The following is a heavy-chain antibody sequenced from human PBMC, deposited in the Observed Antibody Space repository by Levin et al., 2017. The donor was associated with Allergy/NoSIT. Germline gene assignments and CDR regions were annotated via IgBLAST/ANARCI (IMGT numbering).Heavy chain of an antibody. Sequence: LSLTCAASGFTFSSYGMHWVRQAPGKGLEWVAVISYDGSNKYYADSVKGRFTISRDNSKNTLYLQMNSLRAEDTAVYYCAKDYGPTTSGEWAFDIWGQGTMVTVSS. J-gene: IGHJ3*02. CDR2: ISYDGSNK. D-gene: IGHD2/OR15-2a*01. CDR3: AKDYGPTTSGEWAFDI. V-gene: IGHV3-30*18. CDR1: GFTFSSYG.